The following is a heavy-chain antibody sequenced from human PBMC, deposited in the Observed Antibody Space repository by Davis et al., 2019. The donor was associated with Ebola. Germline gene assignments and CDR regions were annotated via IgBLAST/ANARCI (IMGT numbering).Heavy chain of an antibody. CDR1: GDSVSSNSGA. CDR3: VRGWGRSGLDV. Sequence: PSETLSLTCDVSGDSVSSNSGAWNWIRQSPSRGLEWLGRTYYSSKWYKDYAVSVKSRITINLDTSKNQFSLQLNSVTPEDAAVYYCVRGWGRSGLDVWGQGTTVTVSS. V-gene: IGHV6-1*01. J-gene: IGHJ6*02. CDR2: TYYSSKWYK. D-gene: IGHD3-16*01.